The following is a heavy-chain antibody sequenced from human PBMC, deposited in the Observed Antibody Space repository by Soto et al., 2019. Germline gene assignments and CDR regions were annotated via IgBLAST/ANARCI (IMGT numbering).Heavy chain of an antibody. CDR1: GFTFSSYA. Sequence: EVQLLESGGGLVQPGGSLRLSCAASGFTFSSYAMSWVRQAPGKGLEWVSVISDSGGYTYYADSVKGRFTISRDNSKNTLYLQMNSLRAEDTAVYYCAKDPRRGPYGSSYGIVDPWGQGTLVTVSS. D-gene: IGHD1-26*01. CDR3: AKDPRRGPYGSSYGIVDP. J-gene: IGHJ5*02. CDR2: ISDSGGYT. V-gene: IGHV3-23*01.